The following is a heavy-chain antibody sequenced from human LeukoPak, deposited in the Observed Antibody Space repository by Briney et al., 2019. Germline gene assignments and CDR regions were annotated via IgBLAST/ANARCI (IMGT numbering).Heavy chain of an antibody. CDR1: GGTFSSYA. CDR2: IIPIFGTA. V-gene: IGHV1-69*13. J-gene: IGHJ6*03. D-gene: IGHD3-10*01. CDR3: GSSMVRGVIYTEHYYYYYMDV. Sequence: GASVKVSCKASGGTFSSYAISWVRQAPGQGLEWMGGIIPIFGTANYAQKFQGRVTITADESTSTAYMELSSLRSEDTAVYYCGSSMVRGVIYTEHYYYYYMDVWGKGTTVTISS.